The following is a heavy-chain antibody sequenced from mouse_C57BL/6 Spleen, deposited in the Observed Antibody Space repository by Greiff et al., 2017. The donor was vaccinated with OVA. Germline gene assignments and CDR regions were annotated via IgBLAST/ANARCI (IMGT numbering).Heavy chain of an antibody. Sequence: VQLKESGGGLVKPGGSLKLSCAASGFTFSDYGMHWVRQAPEKGLEWVAYISSGSSTIYYADTVKGRFTISRDNAKNTLFLQMTSLRSEDTAMYYCARYYGYDGDYWGQGTTLTVSS. D-gene: IGHD2-2*01. J-gene: IGHJ2*01. V-gene: IGHV5-17*01. CDR3: ARYYGYDGDY. CDR2: ISSGSSTI. CDR1: GFTFSDYG.